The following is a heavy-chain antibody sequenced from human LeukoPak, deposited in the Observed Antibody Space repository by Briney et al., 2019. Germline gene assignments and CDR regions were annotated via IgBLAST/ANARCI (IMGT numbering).Heavy chain of an antibody. J-gene: IGHJ3*02. Sequence: GGSLRLSCAASGFTFSNYDMHWVRQVPGKGLEWVSAIGPFGDPYYPGSVKGRFTISRENAENSLYLQVNSLRAGDTAVYYCAREGGGDRRGAFDIWGQGTMVTVSS. D-gene: IGHD2-21*02. CDR1: GFTFSNYD. V-gene: IGHV3-13*05. CDR3: AREGGGDRRGAFDI. CDR2: IGPFGDP.